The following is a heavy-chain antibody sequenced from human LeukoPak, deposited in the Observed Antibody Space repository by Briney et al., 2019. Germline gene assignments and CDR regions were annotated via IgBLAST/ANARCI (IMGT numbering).Heavy chain of an antibody. V-gene: IGHV1-2*06. CDR2: INPNSGGT. D-gene: IGHD2-2*01. CDR3: AGYCSSTSCLLL. CDR1: GYTFTSYY. Sequence: GASVKVSCKASGYTFTSYYMHWVRQAPGQGLEWMGRINPNSGGTNYAQKFQGRVTMTRDTSISTAYMELSRLRSDDTAVYYCAGYCSSTSCLLLWGQGTLVTVSS. J-gene: IGHJ4*02.